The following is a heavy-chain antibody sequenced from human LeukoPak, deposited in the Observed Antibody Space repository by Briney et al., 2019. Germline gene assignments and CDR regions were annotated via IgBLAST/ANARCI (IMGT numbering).Heavy chain of an antibody. D-gene: IGHD2-21*02. J-gene: IGHJ4*02. CDR3: ARGGPVVVVTAKPFDY. V-gene: IGHV1-69*13. Sequence: ASVKVSCKASGYTFTSYGISWVRQAPGQGLEWMGGIIPIFGTANYAQKFQGRVTITADESTSTAYMELSSLRSEDTAVYYCARGGPVVVVTAKPFDYWGQGTLVTVSS. CDR2: IIPIFGTA. CDR1: GYTFTSYG.